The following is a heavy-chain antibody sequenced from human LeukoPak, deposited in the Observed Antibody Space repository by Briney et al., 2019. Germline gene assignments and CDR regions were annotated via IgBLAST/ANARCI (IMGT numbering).Heavy chain of an antibody. J-gene: IGHJ4*02. D-gene: IGHD3-22*01. CDR2: IYYSGST. Sequence: PSETLSLTCTVSGGSISSYYWSWIRQPPGKGLEWIGYIYYSGSTNYNPSLKSRVTISVDTSKNQFSLKLSSVTAADTAVYYCAAIFRKYSRLFDYWGQGTLVTVSS. CDR1: GGSISSYY. V-gene: IGHV4-59*01. CDR3: AAIFRKYSRLFDY.